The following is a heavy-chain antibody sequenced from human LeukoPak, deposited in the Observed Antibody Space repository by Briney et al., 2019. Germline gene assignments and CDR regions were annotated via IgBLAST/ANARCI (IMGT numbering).Heavy chain of an antibody. J-gene: IGHJ6*04. D-gene: IGHD2-2*01. CDR2: IIPIFGTA. CDR1: GGTFSSYA. Sequence: GASVKVSCKASGGTFSSYAISWVRQAPGQGLEWMGGIIPIFGTANYAQKFQGRVTITADESTSTAYMELSSLRSEDTAVYYCASAHQLPRHYYYGMDVWGKGTTVTVSS. CDR3: ASAHQLPRHYYYGMDV. V-gene: IGHV1-69*13.